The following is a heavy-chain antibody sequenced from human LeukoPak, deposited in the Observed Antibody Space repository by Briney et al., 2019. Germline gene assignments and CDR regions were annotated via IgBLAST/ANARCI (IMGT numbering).Heavy chain of an antibody. V-gene: IGHV3-23*01. J-gene: IGHJ3*02. CDR1: GFTFSTYT. CDR2: ISGSGGST. Sequence: GGSLRLSCAASGFTFSTYTLSWVRQAPGKGLEWVSAISGSGGSTYYADSVKGRFTISRDNSKNTLFLQMNSLKTEDTAVYYCTSPRDGYNSGAFDIWGQGTMVTVSS. D-gene: IGHD5-24*01. CDR3: TSPRDGYNSGAFDI.